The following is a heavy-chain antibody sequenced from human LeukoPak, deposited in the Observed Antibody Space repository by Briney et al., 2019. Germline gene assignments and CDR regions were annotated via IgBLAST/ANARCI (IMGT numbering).Heavy chain of an antibody. CDR1: GFTFSSYA. V-gene: IGHV3-30*19. Sequence: GGSLRLSCVTSGFTFSSYAMHWVRQAPGKGLEWVAVISYDGSNKYYADSVKGRFTIPRDNSKNTLYLQMNSLRAEDTAVYYCARDLSYYDSTGRGYWGQGTLVTVSS. D-gene: IGHD3-22*01. CDR2: ISYDGSNK. CDR3: ARDLSYYDSTGRGY. J-gene: IGHJ4*02.